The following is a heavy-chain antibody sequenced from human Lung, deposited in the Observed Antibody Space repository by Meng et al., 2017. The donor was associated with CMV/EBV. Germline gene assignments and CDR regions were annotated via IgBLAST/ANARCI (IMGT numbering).Heavy chain of an antibody. CDR1: GGSFSGYY. CDR3: ARALVVPAASLDY. CDR2: INHSGST. V-gene: IGHV4-34*01. J-gene: IGHJ4*02. Sequence: SETLSLXXAVYGGSFSGYYWSWIRQPPGKGLEWIGEINHSGSTNYNPSLKSRVTISVETSKNQFSLKLSSVTAADTAVYYCARALVVPAASLDYWGQGTLVTVAS. D-gene: IGHD2-2*01.